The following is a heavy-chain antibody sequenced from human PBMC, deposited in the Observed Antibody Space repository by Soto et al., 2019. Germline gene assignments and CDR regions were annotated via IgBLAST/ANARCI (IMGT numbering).Heavy chain of an antibody. CDR1: GGSISSYY. D-gene: IGHD4-17*01. V-gene: IGHV4-59*01. Sequence: SETLSLTCTVSGGSISSYYWSWIRQPPGKGLEWIGYIYYSGDTNYNPSLKSRVTISVDTSKNQFFLSLSSLTAADTAVYYCARDTRYGVLDYWGQGTLVTVSS. CDR2: IYYSGDT. J-gene: IGHJ4*02. CDR3: ARDTRYGVLDY.